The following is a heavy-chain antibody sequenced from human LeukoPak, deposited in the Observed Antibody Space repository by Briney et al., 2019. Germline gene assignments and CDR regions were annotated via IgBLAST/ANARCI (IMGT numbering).Heavy chain of an antibody. CDR3: ARRRGNHFFDY. Sequence: SETLSLTCAVSGYYISSGYYWGWIRQPPGKGLEWIRSIFHSGSSYNSPSLKSRLTMSVDASNNQFSLRLSSVTAADTAVYYCARRRGNHFFDYWGQGILVTVSS. V-gene: IGHV4-38-2*01. CDR1: GYYISSGYY. CDR2: IFHSGSS. J-gene: IGHJ4*02.